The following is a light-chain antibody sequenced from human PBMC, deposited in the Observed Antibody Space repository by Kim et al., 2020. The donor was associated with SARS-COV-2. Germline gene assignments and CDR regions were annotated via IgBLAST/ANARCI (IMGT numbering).Light chain of an antibody. CDR2: KVS. J-gene: IGKJ1*01. CDR3: MQTTHWPPWT. V-gene: IGKV2-30*02. Sequence: ASISCRSSQSLLHIDGDSYLSWFQQRPGHSPRRLIYKVSKRDSGVPDRFSGSGSGTDFTLQISRVEAEDVGIYYCMQTTHWPPWTFGQGTKVDIK. CDR1: QSLLHIDGDSY.